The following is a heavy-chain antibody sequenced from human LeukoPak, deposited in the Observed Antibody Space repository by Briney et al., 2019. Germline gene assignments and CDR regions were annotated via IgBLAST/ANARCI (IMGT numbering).Heavy chain of an antibody. V-gene: IGHV3-30-3*01. J-gene: IGHJ4*02. CDR1: GLTFSSYE. CDR3: ARESDYFDY. Sequence: GGSLRLSCAASGLTFSSYEMNWVRQAPGKGLEWVAVISYDGSNKYYADSVKGRFTISRDNSKNTLYLQMNSLRAEDTAVYYCARESDYFDYWGQETLVTVSS. D-gene: IGHD3-10*01. CDR2: ISYDGSNK.